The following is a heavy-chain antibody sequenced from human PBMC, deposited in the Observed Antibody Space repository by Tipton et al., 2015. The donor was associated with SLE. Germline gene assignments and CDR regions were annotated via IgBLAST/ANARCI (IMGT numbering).Heavy chain of an antibody. CDR1: GYTFTSYG. V-gene: IGHV1-18*01. J-gene: IGHJ4*02. CDR2: ISAYNGNT. D-gene: IGHD3-3*01. Sequence: QSGAEVKKPGASVKVSCKASGYTFTSYGISWVRQAPGQGLEWMGWISAYNGNTNYAQKLQGRVTMTTDTSTSTAYMELRSLRSDDTAVYYCARGPTIFGVVIMDYFDYWGQGTLVTVSS. CDR3: ARGPTIFGVVIMDYFDY.